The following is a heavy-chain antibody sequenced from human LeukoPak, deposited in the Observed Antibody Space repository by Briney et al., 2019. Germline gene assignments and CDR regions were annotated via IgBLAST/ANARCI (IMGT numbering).Heavy chain of an antibody. J-gene: IGHJ4*02. Sequence: GGSLRLSCGASGFTFDDYAMHWVRQAPGKGLEWVSGISWNSGSIGYADSVKGRFTISRDNAKNSLYLQMNSLRAEDTALYYCAKVLDYGDYYFDYWGQATLVTVSS. CDR3: AKVLDYGDYYFDY. V-gene: IGHV3-9*01. D-gene: IGHD4-17*01. CDR1: GFTFDDYA. CDR2: ISWNSGSI.